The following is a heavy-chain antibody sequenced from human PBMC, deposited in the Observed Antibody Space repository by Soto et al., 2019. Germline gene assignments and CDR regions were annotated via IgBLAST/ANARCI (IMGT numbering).Heavy chain of an antibody. CDR3: ARRFSGYSYYFDY. CDR2: IIPIFGTA. J-gene: IGHJ4*02. CDR1: GGTFSSYA. V-gene: IGHV1-69*13. D-gene: IGHD5-18*01. Sequence: GASVKVSCKASGGTFSSYAISWVRQAPGQGLEWMGGIIPIFGTANYAQKFQGRVTITADESTSTAYMELSSLRSEDTAVYYCARRFSGYSYYFDYWGQGTLVTVSS.